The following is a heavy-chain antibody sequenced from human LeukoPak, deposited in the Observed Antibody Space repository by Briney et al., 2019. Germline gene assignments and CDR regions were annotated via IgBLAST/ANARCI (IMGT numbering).Heavy chain of an antibody. Sequence: GGSLRLSCAASGFTFSSYWMSWVRQAPGKGREGVANIKQDGSEKYYVDSVKGRFTISRDNAKNSLYLQMNSLRAEDTAVYYCARDIVVVTAIMDVWGKGTTVTVSS. CDR2: IKQDGSEK. D-gene: IGHD2-21*02. CDR3: ARDIVVVTAIMDV. CDR1: GFTFSSYW. J-gene: IGHJ6*03. V-gene: IGHV3-7*01.